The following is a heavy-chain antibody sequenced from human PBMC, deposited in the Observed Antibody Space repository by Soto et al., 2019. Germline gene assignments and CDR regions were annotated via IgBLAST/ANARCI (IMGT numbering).Heavy chain of an antibody. CDR2: ISGRSGST. CDR3: AKDIVVVVAGGDAFDI. CDR1: GFTFSSYA. Sequence: PGGSLRLSCAASGFTFSSYAMSWVRQAPGKGLEWVSSISGRSGSTHYADFVRGRFTISRDKSKNTLYLQMNSLRAEDTAIYYCAKDIVVVVAGGDAFDIWGQGTMVT. D-gene: IGHD2-15*01. V-gene: IGHV3-23*01. J-gene: IGHJ3*02.